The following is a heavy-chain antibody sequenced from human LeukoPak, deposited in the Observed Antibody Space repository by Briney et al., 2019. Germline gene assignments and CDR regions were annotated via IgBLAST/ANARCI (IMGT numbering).Heavy chain of an antibody. J-gene: IGHJ4*02. CDR3: AKDNYYDNSAYPDY. D-gene: IGHD3-22*01. V-gene: IGHV3-30*18. Sequence: GRSLRLSCAASGFTLSSYGMHWVRQAPGKGLEWVAAISYDGSNKYYADSVKGRFTISRDNSKNTLYLQMNSLRAEDTAVYYCAKDNYYDNSAYPDYWGQGTLVTVSS. CDR2: ISYDGSNK. CDR1: GFTLSSYG.